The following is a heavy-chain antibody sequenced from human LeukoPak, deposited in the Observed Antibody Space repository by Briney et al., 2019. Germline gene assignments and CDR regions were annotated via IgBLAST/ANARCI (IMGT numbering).Heavy chain of an antibody. CDR2: INSDGIST. Sequence: GGSLRLSCAASGFTSSNYWMHWVRQAPGKGLVWVSRINSDGISTGYADSVKGRFTVSRDNAKKTLYLQMNSLRAEDTAVYYCARDVGNFDYWGQGTLVTVSS. CDR3: ARDVGNFDY. CDR1: GFTSSNYW. V-gene: IGHV3-74*01. J-gene: IGHJ4*02.